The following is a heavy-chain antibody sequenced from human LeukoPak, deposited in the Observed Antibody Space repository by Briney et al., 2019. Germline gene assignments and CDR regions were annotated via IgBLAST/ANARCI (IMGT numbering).Heavy chain of an antibody. CDR3: ARSDTAMVPVDY. CDR1: GGSISSYY. CDR2: IYYSGST. J-gene: IGHJ4*02. V-gene: IGHV4-59*01. D-gene: IGHD5-18*01. Sequence: PSETLSLTCTVSGGSISSYYWSWTRQPPGKGLEWIGYIYYSGSTNYNPSLKSRVTISVDTSKSQFSLKLSSVTAADTAVYYCARSDTAMVPVDYWGQGTLVTVSS.